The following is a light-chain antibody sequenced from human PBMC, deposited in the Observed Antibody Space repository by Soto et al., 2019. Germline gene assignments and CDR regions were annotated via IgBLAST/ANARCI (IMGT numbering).Light chain of an antibody. CDR1: QSISSNY. Sequence: EIVLTQSPGTLSLSPGERATLSCRASQSISSNYFAWYQQKPGQAPRLLIFGASTRATGIPDRFSGSGSGTDFTLTISRLEPEDFAVYYCQQYGSSPLYSFGQGTQVEIK. V-gene: IGKV3-20*01. CDR3: QQYGSSPLYS. J-gene: IGKJ2*03. CDR2: GAS.